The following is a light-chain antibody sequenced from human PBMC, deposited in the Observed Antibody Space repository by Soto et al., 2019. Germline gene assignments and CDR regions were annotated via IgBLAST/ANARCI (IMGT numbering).Light chain of an antibody. CDR3: QHYGSSGT. CDR1: QSVSKNY. CDR2: GAS. Sequence: EIVLTQSQSTPSLSPGERATLSCRASQSVSKNYLAWYQQKPGQAPRLLIYGASNRATGIPDRFSGSGSGTDFPLTISRLAPEVVAVYYCQHYGSSGTFGQGTKVDIK. V-gene: IGKV3-20*01. J-gene: IGKJ1*01.